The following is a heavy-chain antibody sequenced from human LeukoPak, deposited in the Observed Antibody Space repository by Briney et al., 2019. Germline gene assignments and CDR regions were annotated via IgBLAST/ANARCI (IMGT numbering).Heavy chain of an antibody. D-gene: IGHD6-13*01. J-gene: IGHJ4*02. CDR2: VFYNGAT. CDR3: ARTVSSS. CDR1: GGSISSSIYY. V-gene: IGHV4-39*07. Sequence: PSETLSLTCIVSGGSISSSIYYWAWVRQPPGKGLEWIGTVFYNGATQYSPSLRSRVTISIDTSTNQFSLKLSSVTAAGTAVYYCARTVSSSWGQGTLVTVSS.